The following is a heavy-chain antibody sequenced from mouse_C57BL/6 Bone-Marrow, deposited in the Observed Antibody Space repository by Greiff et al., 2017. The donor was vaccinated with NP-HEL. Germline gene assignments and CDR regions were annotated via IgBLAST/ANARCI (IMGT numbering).Heavy chain of an antibody. D-gene: IGHD1-1*01. CDR3: AREEGYYGSSYYAMDY. CDR2: ISYDGSN. V-gene: IGHV3-6*01. CDR1: GYSITSGYY. Sequence: EVQVVESGPGLVKPSQSLSLTCSVTGYSITSGYYWNWIRQFPGNKLEWMGYISYDGSNKYNPSLKNRISITRDTSKNQFFLKLNSVTTEDTATYYCAREEGYYGSSYYAMDYWGQGTSVTVSS. J-gene: IGHJ4*01.